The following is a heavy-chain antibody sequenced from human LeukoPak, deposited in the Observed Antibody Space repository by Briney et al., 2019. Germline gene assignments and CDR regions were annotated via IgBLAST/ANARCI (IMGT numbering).Heavy chain of an antibody. D-gene: IGHD5-12*01. CDR1: GFTFRSYG. J-gene: IGHJ4*02. CDR2: IQYDGTNK. Sequence: GGSLRLSCAASGFTFRSYGMYWVRQAPGKGLEWVALIQYDGTNKYYADSVKGRFTISRDNSKNTLYLQMNSLRAEDTAIYYCAKPYSGYDYPFDYWGQGTLVTVSS. CDR3: AKPYSGYDYPFDY. V-gene: IGHV3-30*02.